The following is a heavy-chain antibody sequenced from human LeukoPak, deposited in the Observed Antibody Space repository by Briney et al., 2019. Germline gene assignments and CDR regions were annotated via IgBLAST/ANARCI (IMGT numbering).Heavy chain of an antibody. Sequence: GGSLRLSCAASGFTFSSYAMSWVRQAPGKGLEWVSAISGSGGSTYYADSVKGRFTISRDNSKNTLYLQMNSLRAEDTAVYYCAKDVVRGITIFGVVPDYWGQGTLVTVSS. CDR1: GFTFSSYA. J-gene: IGHJ4*02. V-gene: IGHV3-23*01. CDR2: ISGSGGST. CDR3: AKDVVRGITIFGVVPDY. D-gene: IGHD3-3*01.